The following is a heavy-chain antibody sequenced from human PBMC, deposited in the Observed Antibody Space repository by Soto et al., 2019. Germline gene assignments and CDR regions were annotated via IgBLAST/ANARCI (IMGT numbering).Heavy chain of an antibody. CDR1: GFTFSSYA. V-gene: IGHV3-23*01. J-gene: IGHJ3*02. Sequence: GGSLRLSCAASGFTFSSYAMSWVRQAPGKGLEWVSAISGSGGSTYYADSVKGRFTISRDNSKNTLYLQMNRLRAEDTAVYYCAKAYQTGYSSSWYDAFDIWGQGTMVTVSS. CDR2: ISGSGGST. D-gene: IGHD6-13*01. CDR3: AKAYQTGYSSSWYDAFDI.